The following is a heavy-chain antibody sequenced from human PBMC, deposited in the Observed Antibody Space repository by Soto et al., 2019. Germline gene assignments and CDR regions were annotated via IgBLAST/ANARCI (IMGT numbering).Heavy chain of an antibody. CDR2: ISHSGTSK. J-gene: IGHJ5*02. D-gene: IGHD6-19*01. CDR3: SKGWGSSGWFNLFNP. CDR1: GFTVATTG. Sequence: QVQLVESGGGVVQPGESLQVACAASGFTVATTGMHWVRQAPGKGLEWVAMISHSGTSKVYIDSVQGRFTISRDNARNNLYLQMSRLRPEDTAIYYCSKGWGSSGWFNLFNPWGQGVLVTVSS. V-gene: IGHV3-30*18.